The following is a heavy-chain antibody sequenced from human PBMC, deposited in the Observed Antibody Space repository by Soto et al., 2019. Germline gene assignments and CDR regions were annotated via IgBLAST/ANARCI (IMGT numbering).Heavy chain of an antibody. V-gene: IGHV2-5*02. Sequence: QITLRESGPALVRPTQTLTLTCTFSGFSLISNGVGVGWIRQPLGKALEWLALIYWDDDHRYSPSLKTRLTITKDTTKNQVVLTMTKLDPVDTATYYCAREMYYSTYFDSWGQGTLVTVSS. CDR2: IYWDDDH. CDR3: AREMYYSTYFDS. J-gene: IGHJ4*02. CDR1: GFSLISNGVG. D-gene: IGHD3-10*01.